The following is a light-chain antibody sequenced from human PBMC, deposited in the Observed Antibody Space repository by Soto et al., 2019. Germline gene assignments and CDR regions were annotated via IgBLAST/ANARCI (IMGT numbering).Light chain of an antibody. V-gene: IGKV3-11*01. CDR2: DAS. CDR1: QSVSSY. Sequence: EIVLTHAPATLSLYPGERATLSCRASQSVSSYLAWYQQKPGQAPRLLIYDASNRATGIPARFSGSGSGTDFTLTISSLEPEDFAVYYCQQRSNWPITFGQGTRLEIK. CDR3: QQRSNWPIT. J-gene: IGKJ5*01.